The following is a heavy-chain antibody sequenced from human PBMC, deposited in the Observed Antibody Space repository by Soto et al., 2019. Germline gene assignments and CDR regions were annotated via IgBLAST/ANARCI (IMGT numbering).Heavy chain of an antibody. D-gene: IGHD2-2*01. J-gene: IGHJ6*02. V-gene: IGHV3-23*01. CDR1: GFTFSSYA. CDR2: IFSGSGGNT. Sequence: PRGSLRLSCAASGFTFSSYAMSWVRQAPGKGLEWVSGIFSGSGGNTYYADSVKGRFTISRDNSKNTLYLQMNSLRAEDTAVYYCAKDRTVVVPAPTDVWGQGTTVTVSS. CDR3: AKDRTVVVPAPTDV.